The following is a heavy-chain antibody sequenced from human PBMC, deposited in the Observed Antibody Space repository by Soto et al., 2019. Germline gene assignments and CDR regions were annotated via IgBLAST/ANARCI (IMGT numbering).Heavy chain of an antibody. V-gene: IGHV4-4*09. Sequence: PSETLSLTXTVSGGSISGNYWPWLRQPPGKGLEWIGYVYNSGSTNYNPSLKSRVTISEDTSKSQFSLKVNSMTAANTAVYYCARYRREAVAGYTLDNWGQGILVTVSS. J-gene: IGHJ4*02. D-gene: IGHD6-13*01. CDR3: ARYRREAVAGYTLDN. CDR2: VYNSGST. CDR1: GGSISGNY.